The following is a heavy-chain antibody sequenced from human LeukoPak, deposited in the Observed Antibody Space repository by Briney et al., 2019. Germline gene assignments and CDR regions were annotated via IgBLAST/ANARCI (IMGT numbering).Heavy chain of an antibody. Sequence: GESLRLSCAASGFTFNTYTMYWVRQAPGKGLEWVSGISNSGGSTYYADSVKGRFTISRDNSKNTLYLQMNSLRAEDTAVYYCARTGLTYLTTVTTWFDYWGQGTLVTVSS. CDR3: ARTGLTYLTTVTTWFDY. V-gene: IGHV3-23*01. J-gene: IGHJ4*02. CDR1: GFTFNTYT. D-gene: IGHD4-17*01. CDR2: ISNSGGST.